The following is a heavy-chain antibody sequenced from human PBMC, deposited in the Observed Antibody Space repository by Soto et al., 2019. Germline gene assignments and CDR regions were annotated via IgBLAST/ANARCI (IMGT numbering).Heavy chain of an antibody. V-gene: IGHV3-53*02. D-gene: IGHD3-3*01. Sequence: EVQLVETGGGLIQPGWSVRLSCVASGFTVSSNYMSWVRQAPGKGLEWVSVIYSGGSTYYADSVKGRFTISRDNSKNTLYLQMNSLRAEDTAVYYCAREGTMIFGVPEYYYYDMDVWGQGTTVTVSS. CDR2: IYSGGST. J-gene: IGHJ6*02. CDR1: GFTVSSNY. CDR3: AREGTMIFGVPEYYYYDMDV.